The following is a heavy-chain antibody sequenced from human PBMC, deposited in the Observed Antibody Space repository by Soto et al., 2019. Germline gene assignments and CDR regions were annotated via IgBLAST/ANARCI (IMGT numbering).Heavy chain of an antibody. V-gene: IGHV4-59*08. J-gene: IGHJ4*02. CDR3: ARSFGVEAAGPFDY. Sequence: TSETLSLTCTVSGGSISGYYWSWIRQPPGKGLEWIAYIYYSGSSNSNPSLKSRVTISVDTSKNQFSLKLSSVTAADTAVYYCARSFGVEAAGPFDYWGQGTLVTVSS. D-gene: IGHD6-13*01. CDR2: IYYSGSS. CDR1: GGSISGYY.